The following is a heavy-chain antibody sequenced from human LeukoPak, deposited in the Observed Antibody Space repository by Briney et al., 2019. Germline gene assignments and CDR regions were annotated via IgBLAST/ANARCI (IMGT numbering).Heavy chain of an antibody. V-gene: IGHV3-21*01. CDR2: ISSSSSYI. J-gene: IGHJ4*02. Sequence: PGGSLRLSCAASGSTFSSYSMNWVRQAPGKGLEWVSSISSSSSYIYYADSVKGRFTISRDNAKNSLYLQMNSLRAEDTAVYYCARGYSSGRSIDYRGQGTLVTVSS. D-gene: IGHD6-19*01. CDR3: ARGYSSGRSIDY. CDR1: GSTFSSYS.